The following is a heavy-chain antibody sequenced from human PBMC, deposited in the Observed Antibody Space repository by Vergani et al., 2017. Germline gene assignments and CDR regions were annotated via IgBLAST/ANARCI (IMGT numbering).Heavy chain of an antibody. CDR1: GGSISSGGYS. CDR3: ARGHDSSGYYDDY. V-gene: IGHV4-30-2*01. D-gene: IGHD3-22*01. Sequence: QLQLQESGSGLVKPSQTLSLTCAVSGGSISSGGYSWSWIRQPPGKGLEFIGYIYHSGSTYYNPSLKSRVTISVDRSKNQFSLKLSSVTAADTAGYYCARGHDSSGYYDDYWGQGTVVTVSA. CDR2: IYHSGST. J-gene: IGHJ4*02.